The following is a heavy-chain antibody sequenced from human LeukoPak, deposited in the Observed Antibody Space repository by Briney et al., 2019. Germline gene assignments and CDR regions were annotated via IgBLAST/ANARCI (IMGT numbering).Heavy chain of an antibody. CDR3: ARYSLQHYYMDV. CDR2: VRDSGLRT. J-gene: IGHJ6*03. D-gene: IGHD1-26*01. Sequence: GGSLRLSCAASGFTFSSRAMAWVRQAPGKGLEWVSAVRDSGLRTFYADSVAGRFAISRDNAKNSLHLQMSSLRAEDTAVYYCARYSLQHYYMDVWGKGTTVTVSS. V-gene: IGHV3-23*01. CDR1: GFTFSSRA.